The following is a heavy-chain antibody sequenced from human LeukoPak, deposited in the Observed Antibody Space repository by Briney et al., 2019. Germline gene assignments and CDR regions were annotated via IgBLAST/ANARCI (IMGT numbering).Heavy chain of an antibody. CDR3: AREIPEYSGYGDFGGFPPYYFDY. D-gene: IGHD5-12*01. V-gene: IGHV1-69*04. Sequence: GPSVKVSCKASGYTFTSYDISWVRQAPGQGLEWMGRIIPILGIANYAQKFQGRVTITADKSTSTAYMELSSLRSEDTAVYYCAREIPEYSGYGDFGGFPPYYFDYWGQGTLVTVSS. J-gene: IGHJ4*02. CDR2: IIPILGIA. CDR1: GYTFTSYD.